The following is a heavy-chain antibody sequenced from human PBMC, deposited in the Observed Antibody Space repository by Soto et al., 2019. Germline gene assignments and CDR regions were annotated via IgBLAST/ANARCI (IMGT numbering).Heavy chain of an antibody. J-gene: IGHJ4*02. V-gene: IGHV4-31*03. CDR1: GGSISSGGYY. D-gene: IGHD2-15*01. Sequence: TLSLTCTVSGGSISSGGYYWSWIRQHPGKGLEWIGYIYYSGSTYYNPSLKSRVTISVDTSKNQFSLKLSSVTAADTAVYYCAREIFEGYFDYWGQGTLVTVSS. CDR2: IYYSGST. CDR3: AREIFEGYFDY.